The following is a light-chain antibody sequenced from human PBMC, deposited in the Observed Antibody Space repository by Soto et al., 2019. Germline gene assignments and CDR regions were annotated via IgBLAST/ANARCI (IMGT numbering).Light chain of an antibody. Sequence: VFTQSPGTLSLSPGERTTLSCRASQSISRYLAWYQQKPGQGPRLLIYGASSRATGTPDRFSGSGSGTDFTLTINRLEPEDFALYYCQQYGSSPPTFGQGTKVDIK. J-gene: IGKJ1*01. CDR3: QQYGSSPPT. CDR2: GAS. V-gene: IGKV3-20*01. CDR1: QSISRY.